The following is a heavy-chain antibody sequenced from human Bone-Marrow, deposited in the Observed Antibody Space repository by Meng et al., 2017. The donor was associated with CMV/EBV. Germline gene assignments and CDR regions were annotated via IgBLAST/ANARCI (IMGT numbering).Heavy chain of an antibody. CDR2: IIPIFGTA. CDR3: ARGLYADIVATPFDY. Sequence: QVQVGQLGAGVKKPGSSVKVSCKASGGTFSSYAISWVRQAPGQGLEWMGGIIPIFGTANYAQKFQGRVTITADESTSTAYMELSSLRSEDTAVYYCARGLYADIVATPFDYWGQGTLVTVSS. J-gene: IGHJ4*02. CDR1: GGTFSSYA. D-gene: IGHD5-12*01. V-gene: IGHV1-69*12.